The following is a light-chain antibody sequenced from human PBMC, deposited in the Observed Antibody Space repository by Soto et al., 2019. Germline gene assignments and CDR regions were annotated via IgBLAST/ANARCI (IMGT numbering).Light chain of an antibody. J-gene: IGKJ4*01. CDR3: QQYANLPPS. CDR1: QDVSYF. Sequence: DIQLTQSPSSLSASVGDSVTITCQASQDVSYFLNWFQVKSGEAPKLLIYDASNLETGVPSRFSGSGSGTHLSFTISTLQPEDIATYYCQQYANLPPSFGGGTKVEIK. V-gene: IGKV1-33*01. CDR2: DAS.